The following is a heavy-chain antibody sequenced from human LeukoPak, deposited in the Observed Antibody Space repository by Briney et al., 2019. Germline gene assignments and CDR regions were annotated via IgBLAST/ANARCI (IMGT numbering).Heavy chain of an antibody. D-gene: IGHD3-22*01. CDR3: ARDGDYYDSTGYYYYNKQPFDL. V-gene: IGHV4-61*01. J-gene: IGHJ4*02. CDR2: IYYSGST. Sequence: SQTLSLTCFVSGGSVTRGSYYWSWIRQPRGKGLEWVVYIYYSGSTSYNPSLKSRVTISIDTSRNQFSLKLTSVTAADTAVYYCARDGDYYDSTGYYYYNKQPFDLWGQGTLVTVSS. CDR1: GGSVTRGSYY.